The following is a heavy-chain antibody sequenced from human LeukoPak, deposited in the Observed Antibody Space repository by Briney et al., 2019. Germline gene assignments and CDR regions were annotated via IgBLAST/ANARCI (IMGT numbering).Heavy chain of an antibody. J-gene: IGHJ4*02. CDR3: ARGGKSGYSYGPLARSLDY. CDR2: INHSGST. Sequence: SETLSLTCAVSGGSFSGYYWSWIRQPPGKGLEWMGEINHSGSTNYNPSLKSRVTISVDTSKHQFSLKLSSVTAADTAVYYCARGGKSGYSYGPLARSLDYWGQGTLVTVSS. CDR1: GGSFSGYY. V-gene: IGHV4-34*01. D-gene: IGHD5-18*01.